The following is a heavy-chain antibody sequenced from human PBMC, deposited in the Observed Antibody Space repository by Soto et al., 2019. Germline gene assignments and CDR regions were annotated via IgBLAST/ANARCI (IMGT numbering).Heavy chain of an antibody. CDR3: AKGADSSGYYYVNFDY. CDR2: ISGSGGST. Sequence: PGGSLRLSCAASGFTFSSYAMSWVRQAPGKGLEWVSAISGSGGSTYYADSVKGRFTISRDNSKNTLYLQMNSLRAEDTAVYYCAKGADSSGYYYVNFDYWGQGTLVTVSS. CDR1: GFTFSSYA. J-gene: IGHJ4*02. V-gene: IGHV3-23*01. D-gene: IGHD3-22*01.